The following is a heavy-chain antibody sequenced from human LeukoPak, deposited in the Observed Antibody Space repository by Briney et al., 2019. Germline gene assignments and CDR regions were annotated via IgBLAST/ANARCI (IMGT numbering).Heavy chain of an antibody. Sequence: GGSLRLSCAASGFTFSDYYMSWIRQAPGKGLEWVSYISSSGSTIYYADSVKGRFTISRDNAKNSLYLQMNSLRAEDTAVYYCAREEVVVVPAAIPQNYYYYGMDVWGQGITVTVSS. V-gene: IGHV3-11*01. CDR1: GFTFSDYY. D-gene: IGHD2-2*02. CDR2: ISSSGSTI. J-gene: IGHJ6*02. CDR3: AREEVVVVPAAIPQNYYYYGMDV.